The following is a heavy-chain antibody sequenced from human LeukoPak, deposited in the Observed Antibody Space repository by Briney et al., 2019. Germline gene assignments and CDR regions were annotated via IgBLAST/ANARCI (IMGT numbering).Heavy chain of an antibody. CDR2: ISSISSII. CDR3: TRSRPGTEAGQPNFDY. D-gene: IGHD6-13*01. Sequence: AGGSLRLSCAASGFTFSTYSMSWVRQAPGKGLEWVSYISSISSIIYYADSVKGRFTTSRDNARNSLYLQMNSLRAEDTAVYYCTRSRPGTEAGQPNFDYWGQGTLVTVSS. J-gene: IGHJ4*02. CDR1: GFTFSTYS. V-gene: IGHV3-48*01.